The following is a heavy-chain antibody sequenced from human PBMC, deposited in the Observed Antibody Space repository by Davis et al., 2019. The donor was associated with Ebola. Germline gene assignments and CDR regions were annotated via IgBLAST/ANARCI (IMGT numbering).Heavy chain of an antibody. V-gene: IGHV3-48*04. CDR3: ARDKRLAAVD. CDR1: GFTFSSYA. J-gene: IGHJ4*02. CDR2: ISSSSSTI. Sequence: GESLKISCAASGFTFSSYAMSWVRQAPGKGLEWVSYISSSSSTIYYADSVKGRFTISRDNAKNSLYLQMNSLRAEDTAVYYCARDKRLAAVDWGQGTLVTVSS. D-gene: IGHD6-13*01.